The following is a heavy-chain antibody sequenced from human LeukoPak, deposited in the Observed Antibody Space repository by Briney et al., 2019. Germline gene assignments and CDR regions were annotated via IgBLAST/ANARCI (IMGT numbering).Heavy chain of an antibody. Sequence: PGRSLSLSCAASGFTFSSYAMHWVRQAPGKGLEWVAVISYDGSNKYYTDSVKGRFTISRDNSKNTLYLQMNSLRAEDTAVYYCAREITMVRGVIMVPPDVWGQGTTVTVSS. D-gene: IGHD3-10*01. CDR1: GFTFSSYA. J-gene: IGHJ6*02. V-gene: IGHV3-30-3*01. CDR2: ISYDGSNK. CDR3: AREITMVRGVIMVPPDV.